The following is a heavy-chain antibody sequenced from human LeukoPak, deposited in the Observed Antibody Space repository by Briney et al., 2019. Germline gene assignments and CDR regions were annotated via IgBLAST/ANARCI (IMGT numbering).Heavy chain of an antibody. J-gene: IGHJ4*02. CDR1: GFTFSHAR. CDR2: IKNKADGGTT. Sequence: PGGSLRLSCAASGFTFSHARMSWVRQAPGKGLEWVGRIKNKADGGTTDYAAPVKGRFTISRDDSKDTLFLQMNSLKAEDTALYYCAREFPTYFWGQGTLVTVSS. CDR3: AREFPTYF. V-gene: IGHV3-15*01.